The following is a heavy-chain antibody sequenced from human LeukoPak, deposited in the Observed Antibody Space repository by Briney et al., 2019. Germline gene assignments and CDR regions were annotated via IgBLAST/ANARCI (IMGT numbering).Heavy chain of an antibody. CDR3: AKLVRPPYYFDY. CDR2: ISDSGGST. D-gene: IGHD6-13*01. J-gene: IGHJ4*02. V-gene: IGHV3-23*01. Sequence: GSLRLSCAVSGFTVNSYAMSWVRQAPGRGLEWVSGISDSGGSTSYADSVKGRFTISRDNSRNTLYLQMNSLRVEDTAVYYCAKLVRPPYYFDYWGQGTLVTVSS. CDR1: GFTVNSYA.